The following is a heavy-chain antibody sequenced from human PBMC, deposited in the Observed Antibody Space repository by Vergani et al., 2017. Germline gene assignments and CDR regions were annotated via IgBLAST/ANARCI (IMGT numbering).Heavy chain of an antibody. CDR1: GGTFSSYA. Sequence: QVQLVQSGAEVKKPGSSVKVSCKASGGTFSSYAISWVRQAPGQGLEWMGGIIGIFGTANYAQKFQGRVTITADESTSIVYMELSSLRSEDTAVYYCARGRSTVTEKNYYYYYGMDVWGQGTTVTVSS. V-gene: IGHV1-69*12. CDR3: ARGRSTVTEKNYYYYYGMDV. J-gene: IGHJ6*02. D-gene: IGHD4-17*01. CDR2: IIGIFGTA.